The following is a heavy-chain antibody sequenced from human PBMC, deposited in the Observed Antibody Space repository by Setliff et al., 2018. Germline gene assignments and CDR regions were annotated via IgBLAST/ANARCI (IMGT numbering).Heavy chain of an antibody. CDR3: VREGYSEYFQD. CDR1: GASVSSHY. J-gene: IGHJ1*01. D-gene: IGHD1-1*01. Sequence: PSETLSLTCNVSGASVSSHYWDWIRQPPGKGLEWIGFISYSGITTYNVSLKSRVSISVDTSKNQLSLTPSSVTAADTAVYYCVREGYSEYFQDWGRGTLVTVSS. CDR2: ISYSGIT. V-gene: IGHV4-59*02.